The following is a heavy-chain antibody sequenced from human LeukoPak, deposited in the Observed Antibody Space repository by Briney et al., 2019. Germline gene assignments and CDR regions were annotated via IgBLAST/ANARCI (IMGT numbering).Heavy chain of an antibody. V-gene: IGHV4-4*07. Sequence: SETLSLTCTVSGGSISSYYWSWIRQPAGKGLEWIGRIYTSGSTNYNPSLKSRVTISVDTSKNQFPLKLSSVTAADTAVYYCARDSPHCSSTSCYTGSVDYWGQGTLVTVSS. CDR2: IYTSGST. J-gene: IGHJ4*02. CDR3: ARDSPHCSSTSCYTGSVDY. D-gene: IGHD2-2*02. CDR1: GGSISSYY.